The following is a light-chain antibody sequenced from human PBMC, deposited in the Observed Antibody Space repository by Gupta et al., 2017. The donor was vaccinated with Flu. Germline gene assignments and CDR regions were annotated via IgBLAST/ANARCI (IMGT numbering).Light chain of an antibody. Sequence: DIVMTQSPLSLPVTPGEPASISCRSSQSLLHSNGYKYLDWYLQKPGQSPQLLIYLGSNRASGVPDRFSGSGSGTDFTLKISRVEAEDVGVYYCMQAQQTPFTFGPGTKVDLK. J-gene: IGKJ3*01. CDR3: MQAQQTPFT. CDR1: QSLLHSNGYKY. CDR2: LGS. V-gene: IGKV2-28*01.